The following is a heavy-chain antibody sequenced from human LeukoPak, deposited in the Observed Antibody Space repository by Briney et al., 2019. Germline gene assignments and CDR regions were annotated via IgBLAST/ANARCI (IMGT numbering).Heavy chain of an antibody. CDR3: ASDMEAGVLWFGSIDY. CDR2: ISSSSSYI. Sequence: GGSLRLSCAASGFTFSSYSMNWVRQAPGKGLEWVSSISSSSSYIYYADSVKGRFTISRDNAKNSLYLQMNSLRAEDTAVYYCASDMEAGVLWFGSIDYWGQGTLVTVSS. D-gene: IGHD3-10*01. V-gene: IGHV3-21*01. CDR1: GFTFSSYS. J-gene: IGHJ4*02.